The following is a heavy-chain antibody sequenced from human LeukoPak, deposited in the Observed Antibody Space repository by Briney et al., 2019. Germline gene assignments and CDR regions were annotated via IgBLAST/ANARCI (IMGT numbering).Heavy chain of an antibody. V-gene: IGHV1-69*05. Sequence: GASVKVSCKASGGTFSSYAISWVRQAPGQGLEWMGGIIPIFGTANYAQKFQGRVTITTDESTSTAYMELSSLRSGDTAVYYCARVHISWGFSWYYYMDVWGKGTTVTVSS. J-gene: IGHJ6*03. CDR1: GGTFSSYA. CDR2: IIPIFGTA. D-gene: IGHD6-13*01. CDR3: ARVHISWGFSWYYYMDV.